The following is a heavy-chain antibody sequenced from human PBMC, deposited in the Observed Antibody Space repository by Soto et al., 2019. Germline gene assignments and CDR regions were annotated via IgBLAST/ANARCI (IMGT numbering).Heavy chain of an antibody. Sequence: SETLSLTCAVYGGSFSGYYWSWIRQPPGKGLEWIGEINHSGSTNYNPSLKSRVTISVDTSKNQFSLKLSSVTAADTAVYYCARALPEIVVVVAATYNWFDPWGQGTLVTVSS. D-gene: IGHD2-15*01. CDR3: ARALPEIVVVVAATYNWFDP. J-gene: IGHJ5*02. V-gene: IGHV4-34*01. CDR1: GGSFSGYY. CDR2: INHSGST.